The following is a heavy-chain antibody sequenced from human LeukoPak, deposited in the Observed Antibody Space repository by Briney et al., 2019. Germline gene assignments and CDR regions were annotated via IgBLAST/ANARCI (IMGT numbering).Heavy chain of an antibody. Sequence: GGSLRLSCAASGFTFSSYGMHWVRQAPGKGLEWVAVIWYDGSNKYYADSVKGRFTISRDNSKNTLYLQMNSLRAEDTAVYYCARYRSLWFGDSPLDYWGQGTLVTVSS. CDR2: IWYDGSNK. V-gene: IGHV3-33*01. D-gene: IGHD3-10*01. CDR3: ARYRSLWFGDSPLDY. CDR1: GFTFSSYG. J-gene: IGHJ4*02.